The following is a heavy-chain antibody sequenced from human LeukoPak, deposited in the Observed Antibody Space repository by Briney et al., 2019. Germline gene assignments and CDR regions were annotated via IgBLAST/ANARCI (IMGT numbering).Heavy chain of an antibody. Sequence: GGSLRLSCAASGFTFSGYSMNWVRQAPGKGLEWVSSISSSSSYIYYAGSVKGRFTISRDNAKKSLYLQMNSLRAEDTAVYYCARSELGYNYYYMDVWGKGTTVTISS. CDR3: ARSELGYNYYYMDV. D-gene: IGHD3-10*01. CDR1: GFTFSGYS. CDR2: ISSSSSYI. J-gene: IGHJ6*03. V-gene: IGHV3-21*01.